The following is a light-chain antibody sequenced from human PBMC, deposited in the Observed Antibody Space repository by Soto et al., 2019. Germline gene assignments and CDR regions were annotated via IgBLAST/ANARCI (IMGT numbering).Light chain of an antibody. CDR2: EVT. CDR1: ISYVGAYNY. V-gene: IGLV2-14*01. CDR3: SSKRDSSTLFV. J-gene: IGLJ1*01. Sequence: QSLLTQPASVSWSPGQSITISFTGTISYVGAYNYVSWYQHHPVKVPKLLIYEVTNRPSGVSDRFSGSKSGNTASLTISGLKAEDEADYYCSSKRDSSTLFVFGTGTKVTVL.